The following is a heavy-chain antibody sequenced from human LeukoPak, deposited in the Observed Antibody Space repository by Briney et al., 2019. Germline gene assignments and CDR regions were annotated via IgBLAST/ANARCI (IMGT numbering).Heavy chain of an antibody. J-gene: IGHJ4*02. Sequence: PGGSLRLSCAASGFTFSSYSMNWVRQAPGKGLEWVSSISSSSRYIYYADSVKGRFTISRDNAKNSLYLQMISLRAEDTAVYFCASRLEYGSGTYVYWGQGTLVTVSS. D-gene: IGHD3-10*01. V-gene: IGHV3-21*01. CDR3: ASRLEYGSGTYVY. CDR1: GFTFSSYS. CDR2: ISSSSRYI.